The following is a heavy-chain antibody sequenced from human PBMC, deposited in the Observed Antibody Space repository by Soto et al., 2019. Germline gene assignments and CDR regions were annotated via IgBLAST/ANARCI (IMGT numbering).Heavy chain of an antibody. CDR2: IDPSDSYT. D-gene: IGHD4-17*01. Sequence: PGESLKISCKGSGYSFTNYWINWVRQMPGKGLEWMGRIDPSDSYTNYSPSFQGRVTISVDKSISTAYLQWSSLKASDTAMYYCARVSSVTPYYYYSMDVRGQGTTVTGSS. V-gene: IGHV5-10-1*01. CDR3: ARVSSVTPYYYYSMDV. CDR1: GYSFTNYW. J-gene: IGHJ6*02.